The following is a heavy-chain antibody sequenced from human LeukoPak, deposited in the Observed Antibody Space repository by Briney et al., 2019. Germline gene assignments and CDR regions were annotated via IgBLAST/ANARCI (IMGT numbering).Heavy chain of an antibody. Sequence: GGSLRLSCAASGFIFTNYFMSWVRQAPGKGLEWVASIKHDGSEKYYVDSVRGRFTISRDNTMNSLYLQMNSLRAEDTAVYYCASLVVTAIRDWFDPWGQGTLVTVSS. CDR1: GFIFTNYF. J-gene: IGHJ5*02. CDR2: IKHDGSEK. CDR3: ASLVVTAIRDWFDP. V-gene: IGHV3-7*01. D-gene: IGHD2-21*02.